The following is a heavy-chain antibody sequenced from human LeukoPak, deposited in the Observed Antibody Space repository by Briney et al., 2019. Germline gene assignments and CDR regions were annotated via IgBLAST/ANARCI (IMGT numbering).Heavy chain of an antibody. CDR3: AELGITMIGGV. Sequence: GGTLRLSCAASGLTFSSHGMSWVRQAPGKGLEWVSTISGSGDNTYYADSVEGRFTISRDNSKNTLYLQMNSLRAEDTAVYYCAELGITMIGGVWGKGTTVTISS. J-gene: IGHJ6*04. V-gene: IGHV3-23*01. D-gene: IGHD3-10*02. CDR1: GLTFSSHG. CDR2: ISGSGDNT.